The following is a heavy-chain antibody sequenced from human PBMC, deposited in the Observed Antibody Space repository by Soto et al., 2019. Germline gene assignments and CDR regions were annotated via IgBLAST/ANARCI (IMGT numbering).Heavy chain of an antibody. CDR2: ISSSSSYI. V-gene: IGHV3-21*01. CDR3: ARGITIFGVVIIDYYYYMDV. D-gene: IGHD3-3*01. Sequence: ESGGGLVKPGGSLRLSCAASGFTFSSYSMNWVRQAPGKGLEWVSSISSSSSYIYYADSVKGRFTISRDNAKNSLYLQMNSLRAEDTAVYYCARGITIFGVVIIDYYYYMDVWGKGTTVTVSS. CDR1: GFTFSSYS. J-gene: IGHJ6*03.